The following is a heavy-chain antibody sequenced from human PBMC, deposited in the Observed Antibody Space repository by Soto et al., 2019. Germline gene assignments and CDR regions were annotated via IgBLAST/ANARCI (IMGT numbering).Heavy chain of an antibody. Sequence: SVKVSCKVSGYTLTELSMHWVRQAPGMGLEWMGGFDPEDGETIYAQKFQGRVTMTEDTSTDTAYMELSSLRSEDTAVYYCATVYFDWLSRYNQFDPWGQGTMVTVSS. D-gene: IGHD3-9*01. J-gene: IGHJ5*02. CDR1: GYTLTELS. V-gene: IGHV1-24*01. CDR2: FDPEDGET. CDR3: ATVYFDWLSRYNQFDP.